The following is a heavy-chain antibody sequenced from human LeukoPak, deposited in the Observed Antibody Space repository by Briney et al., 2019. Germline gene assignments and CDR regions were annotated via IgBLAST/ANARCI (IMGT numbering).Heavy chain of an antibody. CDR1: GFTFSSYS. J-gene: IGHJ6*04. CDR2: ISSSSSYI. Sequence: GGSLRLSCAASGFTFSSYSMNWVRQAPGKGLEWVSSISSSSSYIYYADSVKGRFTISRDNAKNSLYLQMNSLRAEDTAVYYCARREVEPAAFNYSYNYGRAAWAKGPRSPSPQ. CDR3: ARREVEPAAFNYSYNYGRAA. D-gene: IGHD2-2*01. V-gene: IGHV3-21*01.